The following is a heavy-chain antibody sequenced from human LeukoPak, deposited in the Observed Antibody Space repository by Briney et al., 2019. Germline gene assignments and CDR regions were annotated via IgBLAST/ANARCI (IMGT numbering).Heavy chain of an antibody. J-gene: IGHJ4*02. CDR3: AKVEDIVVVAPDY. Sequence: AGGSLRLSCAASGFTFSSYAMSWVRQAPGKGLEWVSAISGSGGSTYYADSVKGRFTISRDNSKNTLYLQMNSLRAEDTAVYYCAKVEDIVVVAPDYWGQGTLVTVSS. V-gene: IGHV3-23*01. CDR1: GFTFSSYA. D-gene: IGHD2-15*01. CDR2: ISGSGGST.